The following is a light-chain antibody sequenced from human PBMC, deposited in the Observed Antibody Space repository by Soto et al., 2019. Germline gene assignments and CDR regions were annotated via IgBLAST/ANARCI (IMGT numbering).Light chain of an antibody. V-gene: IGKV1-33*01. Sequence: DIQMTQSPSSLSASVGNRVTITCRASQDISNYLNWYQQKPGKAPMLLIFDASNLKTGVPSRFSGSGSGTDFTFTIYSLQPEDIATYYCQQYDNLPITFGQGTRLEIK. CDR2: DAS. CDR1: QDISNY. J-gene: IGKJ5*01. CDR3: QQYDNLPIT.